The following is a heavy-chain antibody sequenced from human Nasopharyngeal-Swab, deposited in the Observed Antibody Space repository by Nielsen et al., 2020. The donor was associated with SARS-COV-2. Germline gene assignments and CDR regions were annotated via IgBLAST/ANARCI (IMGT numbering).Heavy chain of an antibody. J-gene: IGHJ4*02. D-gene: IGHD3-22*01. Sequence: SETLSLTCTVSGGSISSYYWSWIRQPPGKGLEWIGYIYYSGSTNYNPSLKSRVTISLDTSKNQFSLKLSSVTVADTAVYYCARGVAGVSMIVVVLTGGSYHFDYWGQGTLVTVSS. CDR2: IYYSGST. CDR3: ARGVAGVSMIVVVLTGGSYHFDY. V-gene: IGHV4-59*12. CDR1: GGSISSYY.